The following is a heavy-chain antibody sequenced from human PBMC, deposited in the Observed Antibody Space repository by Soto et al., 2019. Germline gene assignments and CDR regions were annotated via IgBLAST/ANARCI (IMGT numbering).Heavy chain of an antibody. CDR2: ISSSGSTI. J-gene: IGHJ6*02. CDR3: ARDQEAGSFFPYYYGMDV. CDR1: GFTFSSYE. Sequence: GGSLRLSCATSGFTFSSYEMNWVRQAPGKGLEWVSYISSSGSTIYYADSVKGRFAISRDNAKNSLYLQMDSLRAEDTAVYYCARDQEAGSFFPYYYGMDVWGQGTTVTVSS. V-gene: IGHV3-48*03. D-gene: IGHD6-13*01.